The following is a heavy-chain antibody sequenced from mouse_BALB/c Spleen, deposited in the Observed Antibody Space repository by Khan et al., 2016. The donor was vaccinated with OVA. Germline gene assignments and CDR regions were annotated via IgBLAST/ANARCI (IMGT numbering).Heavy chain of an antibody. J-gene: IGHJ3*01. CDR2: IWSGGST. D-gene: IGHD1-1*01. V-gene: IGHV2-4-1*01. CDR3: ARNQGGYYGSSAGFAY. Sequence: QVQLKESGPGLVQPSQSLSITCTVSGFSLTSYGVHWVRQSPGKGLEWLGVIWSGGSTDYNAAFISRLSISKDNSKSQVFFKMNSLQAEDTAIYYCARNQGGYYGSSAGFAYWAKGLWSLSLQ. CDR1: GFSLTSYG.